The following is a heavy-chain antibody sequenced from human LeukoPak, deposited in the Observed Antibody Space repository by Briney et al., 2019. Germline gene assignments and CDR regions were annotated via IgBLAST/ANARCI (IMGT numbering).Heavy chain of an antibody. CDR3: AKDNFVVVVITTWYFDL. J-gene: IGHJ2*01. CDR1: GFTFSSYA. D-gene: IGHD3-22*01. V-gene: IGHV3-23*01. Sequence: GGSLRLSCAASGFTFSSYAMSWVRQAPGKGLEWVSAISGRGGSTYYADSVKGRFTISRDNSKNTLYLQMNCLSAEDTAVYYCAKDNFVVVVITTWYFDLWGRGTLVTVSS. CDR2: ISGRGGST.